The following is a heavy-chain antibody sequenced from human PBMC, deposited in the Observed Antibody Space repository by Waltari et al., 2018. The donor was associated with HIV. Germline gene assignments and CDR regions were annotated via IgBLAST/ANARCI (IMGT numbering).Heavy chain of an antibody. Sequence: QVQLQESGPGLVKPSETLSLTCTVSGGSISSYYWSWIRQPPGKDMEWIGYIYYSGSTNYNPSLKSRVTISVDTSKNQFSLKLSSVTAADTAVYYCARVSYDILTGFYYYYGMDVWGQGTTVTVSS. CDR1: GGSISSYY. CDR3: ARVSYDILTGFYYYYGMDV. D-gene: IGHD3-9*01. CDR2: IYYSGST. V-gene: IGHV4-59*01. J-gene: IGHJ6*02.